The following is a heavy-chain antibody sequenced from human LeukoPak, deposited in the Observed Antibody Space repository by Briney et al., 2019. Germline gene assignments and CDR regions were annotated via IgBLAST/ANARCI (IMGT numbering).Heavy chain of an antibody. CDR3: ARDLGPHRSSPNTGAFDI. D-gene: IGHD6-6*01. Sequence: PGGSLRLSCAASGFTLGDYYMTWIRQAPGKGLEWVSYIAPAGTTYYADSVKGRFTISRDNAKTSLYLQMTNLRADDTAVYYCARDLGPHRSSPNTGAFDIWGQGTVVTVSS. CDR2: IAPAGTT. V-gene: IGHV3-11*04. CDR1: GFTLGDYY. J-gene: IGHJ3*02.